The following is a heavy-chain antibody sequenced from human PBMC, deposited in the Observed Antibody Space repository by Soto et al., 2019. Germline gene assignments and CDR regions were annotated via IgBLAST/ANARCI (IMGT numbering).Heavy chain of an antibody. Sequence: ASVKVSCKASGYTFTSYGISWVRQAPGQGLEWMGWISAYNGNTNYAQKLQGRVTMTTDTSTSTAYMELRSLRSDDTAVYYCARDQVVTMIVVAQLGYWGQGTLVTVSS. CDR2: ISAYNGNT. J-gene: IGHJ4*02. D-gene: IGHD3-22*01. CDR1: GYTFTSYG. CDR3: ARDQVVTMIVVAQLGY. V-gene: IGHV1-18*04.